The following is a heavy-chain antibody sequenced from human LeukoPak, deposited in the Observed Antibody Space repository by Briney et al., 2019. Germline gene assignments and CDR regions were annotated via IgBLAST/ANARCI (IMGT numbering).Heavy chain of an antibody. CDR3: AKALAGSGELSDY. V-gene: IGHV3-30*18. CDR1: GFTFSSYG. J-gene: IGHJ4*02. Sequence: GRSLRLSCAASGFTFSSYGMHWVRQAPGKGLEWVAVISYDGSNKYYADSVKGRFTIPRDNSKNTLYLQMNSLRAEDTAVYYCAKALAGSGELSDYWGQGTLVTVSS. D-gene: IGHD3-16*02. CDR2: ISYDGSNK.